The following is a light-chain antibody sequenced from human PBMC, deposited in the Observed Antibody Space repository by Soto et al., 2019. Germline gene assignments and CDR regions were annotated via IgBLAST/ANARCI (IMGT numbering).Light chain of an antibody. V-gene: IGKV1-5*03. Sequence: DIQMTQSPSTLSASVGDRVTITCRASQSISSWLAWYQQKPGKAPKLLIYKASSLESGGPSRFSGSGSGTEFTLTSSSLQPDDFATDYCQQYNSYSTFGQGTKVEIK. CDR3: QQYNSYST. CDR2: KAS. CDR1: QSISSW. J-gene: IGKJ1*01.